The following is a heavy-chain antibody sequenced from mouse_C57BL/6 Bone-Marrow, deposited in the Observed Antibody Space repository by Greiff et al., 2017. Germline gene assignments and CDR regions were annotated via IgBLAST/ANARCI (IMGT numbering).Heavy chain of an antibody. CDR2: IYPGGGYT. Sequence: QVQLKQSGAELVRPGTSVKMSCKASGYTFTNYWIGWAKQRPGHGLEWIGDIYPGGGYTNYNEKFKGKATLTADKSSSTAYMQFSSLTSEDSAIYYCASLSEGYFDVWGTGTTVTVSS. CDR3: ASLSEGYFDV. CDR1: GYTFTNYW. V-gene: IGHV1-63*01. D-gene: IGHD1-1*01. J-gene: IGHJ1*03.